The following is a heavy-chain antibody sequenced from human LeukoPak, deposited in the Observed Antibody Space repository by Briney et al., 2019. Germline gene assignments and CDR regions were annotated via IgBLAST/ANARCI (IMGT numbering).Heavy chain of an antibody. D-gene: IGHD4-17*01. CDR2: IYYSGST. CDR3: AREGWDYAGYFDL. Sequence: SGPTLVKPSETLSLTCTVSGGSISSYYWSWIRQPPGKGLEWIGYIYYSGSTNYNPSLKSRVTISVDTSKNQFSLKLSSVTAADTAVYYCAREGWDYAGYFDLWGRGTLLTVSS. J-gene: IGHJ2*01. V-gene: IGHV4-59*01. CDR1: GGSISSYY.